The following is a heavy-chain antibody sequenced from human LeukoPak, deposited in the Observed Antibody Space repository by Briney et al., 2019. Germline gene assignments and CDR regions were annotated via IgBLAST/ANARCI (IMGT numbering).Heavy chain of an antibody. CDR2: ISYDGSNK. Sequence: PGGSLRLSCAASGFTFSSYAMHWVHQAPGKGLEWVAVISYDGSNKYYADSVKGRFTISRDNSKNTLYLQMNSLRAEDTAVYYCAREIGNPYYFDYWGQGTLVTVSS. CDR1: GFTFSSYA. D-gene: IGHD3-10*01. J-gene: IGHJ4*02. CDR3: AREIGNPYYFDY. V-gene: IGHV3-30*04.